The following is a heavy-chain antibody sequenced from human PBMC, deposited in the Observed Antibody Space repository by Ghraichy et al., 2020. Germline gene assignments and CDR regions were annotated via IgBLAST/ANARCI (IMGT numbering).Heavy chain of an antibody. D-gene: IGHD3-9*01. V-gene: IGHV4-34*01. J-gene: IGHJ4*02. CDR1: GGSFSGYY. CDR2: INHSGST. Sequence: SETLSLTCAVYGGSFSGYYWSWIRQPPGKGLEWIGEINHSGSTNYNPSLQSRVTISVDTSNNQFSLKLSSVTAADTAVYYCARGPDYDILTGYHEFDYWGQGTLVTVSS. CDR3: ARGPDYDILTGYHEFDY.